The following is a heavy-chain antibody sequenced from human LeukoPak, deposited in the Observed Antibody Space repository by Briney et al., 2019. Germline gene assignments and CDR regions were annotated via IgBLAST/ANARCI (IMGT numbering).Heavy chain of an antibody. D-gene: IGHD3-10*01. V-gene: IGHV3-23*01. CDR1: RFTFSSYA. Sequence: PGGSLRLSCAASRFTFSSYAMSWVRQAPGKGLEWVSVISATDGSAYYADSVKGRFTISRDNSKNTLYLQMNSLRAEDTAVYYCAKFGFGELLTYYSYYMDVWGKGTTVTISS. J-gene: IGHJ6*03. CDR2: ISATDGSA. CDR3: AKFGFGELLTYYSYYMDV.